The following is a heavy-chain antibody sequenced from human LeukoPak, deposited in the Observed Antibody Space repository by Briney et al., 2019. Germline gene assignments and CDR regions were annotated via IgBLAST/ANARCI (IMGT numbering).Heavy chain of an antibody. Sequence: GGSLRLSCAASGFTFSSYSMNWVRQAPGKGLEWVSSISSSSTYIYYADSVKGRFTISRDNAKNSLYLQMSSLRAEDTAVYYCARSRQYCSSTSCYSGYWGQGTLVTVSS. CDR1: GFTFSSYS. V-gene: IGHV3-21*01. CDR3: ARSRQYCSSTSCYSGY. J-gene: IGHJ4*02. CDR2: ISSSSTYI. D-gene: IGHD2-2*01.